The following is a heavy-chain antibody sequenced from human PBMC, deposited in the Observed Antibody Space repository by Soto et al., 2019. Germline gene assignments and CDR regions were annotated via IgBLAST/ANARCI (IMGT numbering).Heavy chain of an antibody. CDR2: ISAYNGNT. CDR1: GYTFTSYG. Sequence: QVQLVQSGAEVKKPGASVKVSCKASGYTFTSYGISWVRQAPGQGLEWMGWISAYNGNTNYAQKLQGRVTMTTDTPTSTAYMELRSLRSDDTAVYYCARDPISTSYPPNYSYGMDVWGQGTTVTVSS. D-gene: IGHD2-2*01. J-gene: IGHJ6*02. V-gene: IGHV1-18*01. CDR3: ARDPISTSYPPNYSYGMDV.